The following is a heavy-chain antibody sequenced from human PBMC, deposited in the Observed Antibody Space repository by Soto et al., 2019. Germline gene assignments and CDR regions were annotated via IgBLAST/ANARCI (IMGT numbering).Heavy chain of an antibody. CDR3: ARGRDGSNYYFDY. V-gene: IGHV1-69*13. Sequence: SVKVSCKASGGTFSDSVTSWVRQAPGQGLEWMGGIVPIFGKANLAEKFQDRVTITADESTSTAYMELSSLRSEDSAVYYCARGRDGSNYYFDYWGQGTLVTVSS. D-gene: IGHD3-10*01. J-gene: IGHJ4*02. CDR1: GGTFSDSV. CDR2: IVPIFGKA.